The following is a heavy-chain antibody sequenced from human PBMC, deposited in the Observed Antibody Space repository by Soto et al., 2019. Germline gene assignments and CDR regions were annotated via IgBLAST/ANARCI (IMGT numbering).Heavy chain of an antibody. J-gene: IGHJ6*03. CDR1: GGSFSGYY. D-gene: IGHD2-21*01. CDR2: INHSGST. Sequence: QVQLQQWGAGLLKPSETLSLTCAVYGGSFSGYYWSWIRQPPGKGLEWIGEINHSGSTNYNPSLKSRVTISVDTSKNQFSLKLSSVTAADTAVYYCARGKGVRDAHMDVWGKGTTVTGSS. CDR3: ARGKGVRDAHMDV. V-gene: IGHV4-34*01.